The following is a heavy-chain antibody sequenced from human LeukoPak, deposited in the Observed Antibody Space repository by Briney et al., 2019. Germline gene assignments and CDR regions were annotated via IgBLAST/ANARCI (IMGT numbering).Heavy chain of an antibody. Sequence: GGSLRLSCAASGFTFSSYSMNWVRQAPGKGLEWVPSISSSSSYIYYAGSVKGRFTISRDNAKNSLYLQMNSLRAEDTAVYYCARDLYGSGSYYLGYWGQGTLVTVSS. V-gene: IGHV3-21*01. CDR2: ISSSSSYI. D-gene: IGHD3-10*01. CDR1: GFTFSSYS. J-gene: IGHJ4*02. CDR3: ARDLYGSGSYYLGY.